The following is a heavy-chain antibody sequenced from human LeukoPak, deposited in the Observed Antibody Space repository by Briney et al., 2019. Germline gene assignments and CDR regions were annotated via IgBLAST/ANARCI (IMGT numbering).Heavy chain of an antibody. CDR2: IYYSGST. CDR1: GGSISSSSYY. V-gene: IGHV4-39*01. D-gene: IGHD3-10*01. Sequence: SETLSLTCTVSGGSISSSSYYWGWIRQPPGKGLEWIGSIYYSGSTYYNPSLKSRVTISVDTSKNQFSLKLSSVTAADTAVYYCATRLWFGELGVFDYWGQGTLVTVSS. J-gene: IGHJ4*02. CDR3: ATRLWFGELGVFDY.